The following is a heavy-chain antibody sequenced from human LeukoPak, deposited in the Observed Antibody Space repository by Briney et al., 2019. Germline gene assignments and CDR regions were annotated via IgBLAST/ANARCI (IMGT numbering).Heavy chain of an antibody. J-gene: IGHJ6*03. CDR2: INPNSGGT. CDR3: ARDGGEGYYYYYYMDV. V-gene: IGHV1-2*02. D-gene: IGHD6-25*01. CDR1: GYTFTGYY. Sequence: EASVKVSCKASGYTFTGYYMHWVRQAPGQGLEWMGWINPNSGGTNYAQKFQGRVTMTRDTSISTAYMELSRLRSDDTAVYYCARDGGEGYYYYYYMDVWGKGTTVTVSS.